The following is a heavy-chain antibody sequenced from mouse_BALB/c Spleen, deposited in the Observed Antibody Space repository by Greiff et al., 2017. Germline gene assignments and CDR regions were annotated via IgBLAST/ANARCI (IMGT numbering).Heavy chain of an antibody. V-gene: IGHV1-54*01. CDR3: AREGGLLPDY. Sequence: QVQLQQSGAELVRPGTSVKVSCKASGYAFTNYLIEWVKQRPGQGLEWIGVINPGSGGTNYNEKFKGKATLTADKSSSTAYMQLSSLTSDDSAVYFCAREGGLLPDYWGQGTTLTVSS. J-gene: IGHJ2*01. D-gene: IGHD2-1*01. CDR2: INPGSGGT. CDR1: GYAFTNYL.